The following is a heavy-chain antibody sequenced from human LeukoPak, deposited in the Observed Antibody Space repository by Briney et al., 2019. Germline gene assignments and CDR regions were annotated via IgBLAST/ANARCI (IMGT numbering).Heavy chain of an antibody. D-gene: IGHD3-10*01. J-gene: IGHJ5*02. V-gene: IGHV4-59*12. CDR2: IYYSGST. Sequence: SETLSLTCTVSGGSISSYYWSWIRQPPGKGLEWIGYIYYSGSTYYNPSLKSRVTISVDRSKNQFSLKLSSVTAADTAVYYCARLLWFGELLSSWFDPWGQGTLVTVSS. CDR3: ARLLWFGELLSSWFDP. CDR1: GGSISSYY.